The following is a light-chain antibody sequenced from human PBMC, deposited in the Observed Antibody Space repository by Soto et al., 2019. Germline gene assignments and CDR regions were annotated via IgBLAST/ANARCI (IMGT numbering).Light chain of an antibody. CDR3: QQYNSYPYT. V-gene: IGKV3D-7*01. Sequence: EIVLTQSPGTLSLSPGERATLSCRASEPVSTSFLAWYQQKRGQPPRLLIYGASTRATGVQARFSGSGSGTDFTLTIRSLQPEDSATYYCQQYNSYPYTFGQGTRLEIK. CDR2: GAS. CDR1: EPVSTSF. J-gene: IGKJ5*01.